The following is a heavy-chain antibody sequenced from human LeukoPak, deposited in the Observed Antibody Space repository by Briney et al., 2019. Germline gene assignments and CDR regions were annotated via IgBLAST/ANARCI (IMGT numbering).Heavy chain of an antibody. Sequence: SVKVSCKTSGGTFSSYAISWVRQAPGQGLEWMARIIPILGITNYAQRFQGRVTITADKSTSTAYMELSSLRSEDTAVYYCARCSGGSCYSRDWFDPWGQGTLVTVSS. V-gene: IGHV1-69*04. CDR2: IIPILGIT. CDR3: ARCSGGSCYSRDWFDP. CDR1: GGTFSSYA. J-gene: IGHJ5*02. D-gene: IGHD2-15*01.